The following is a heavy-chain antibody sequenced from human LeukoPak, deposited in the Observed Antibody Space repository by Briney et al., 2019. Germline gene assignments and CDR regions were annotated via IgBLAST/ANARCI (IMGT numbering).Heavy chain of an antibody. CDR1: GGSISSGGYY. D-gene: IGHD6-19*01. J-gene: IGHJ3*02. V-gene: IGHV4-30-2*01. CDR3: GVIAVAGNRDAFDI. Sequence: SETLSLTCTVSGGSISSGGYYWSWIRQPPGKGLEWIGYIYHSGSTYYNPSLKSRVTISVDRSKNQFSLKLSSVTAADTAVYYCGVIAVAGNRDAFDIWGPGTMVTVSS. CDR2: IYHSGST.